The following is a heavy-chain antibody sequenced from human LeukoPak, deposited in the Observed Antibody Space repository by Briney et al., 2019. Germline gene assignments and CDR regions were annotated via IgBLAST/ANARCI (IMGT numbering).Heavy chain of an antibody. CDR2: ITNTASAR. CDR1: GFTFSDYY. Sequence: KSGGSLRLSCAASGFTFSDYYMTWFRQAPGKGLEWVSYITNTASARYSADSLKGRFTISRDNAKNSLYLQMNSLRAEDTAVYYCAREGERGRKSRSYYYYYMDVWGKGTTVTVSS. CDR3: AREGERGRKSRSYYYYYMDV. J-gene: IGHJ6*03. V-gene: IGHV3-11*04. D-gene: IGHD1-1*01.